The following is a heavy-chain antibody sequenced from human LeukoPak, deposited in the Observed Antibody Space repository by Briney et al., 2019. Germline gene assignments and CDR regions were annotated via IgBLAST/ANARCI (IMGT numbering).Heavy chain of an antibody. V-gene: IGHV4-39*01. CDR1: GDPITSSSYY. CDR2: MFYTGTT. CDR3: ARKGFSSYFFPTSQYNWFDP. Sequence: SETLSLTCTGSGDPITSSSYYWAWLRQPPGKGLEWIGSMFYTGTTYYNPALKSRVTISIDTSKNQFSLKLSSVAAADTAVYYCARKGFSSYFFPTSQYNWFDPWGHGTLVTVSS. J-gene: IGHJ5*02. D-gene: IGHD3-22*01.